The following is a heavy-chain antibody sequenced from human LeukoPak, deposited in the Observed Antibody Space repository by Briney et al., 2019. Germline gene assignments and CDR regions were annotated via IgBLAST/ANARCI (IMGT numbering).Heavy chain of an antibody. J-gene: IGHJ4*02. D-gene: IGHD3-10*01. CDR1: GGIFSSYA. CDR2: IIPIFSTA. Sequence: SVKVSCKASGGIFSSYAISWVRQPHGQGIEWMGGIIPIFSTANYAQKIQGRVTITADKSTSTAYMELSSLRSEDTAVYYCASAAASYGSGSYVDYWGQGTLVTVSS. CDR3: ASAAASYGSGSYVDY. V-gene: IGHV1-69*06.